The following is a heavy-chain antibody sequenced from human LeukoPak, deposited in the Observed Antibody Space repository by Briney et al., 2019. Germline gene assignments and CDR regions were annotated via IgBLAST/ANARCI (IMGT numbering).Heavy chain of an antibody. CDR2: IYYSGST. V-gene: IGHV4-39*01. J-gene: IGHJ4*02. D-gene: IGHD3-16*02. CDR1: GGSISSSSHY. Sequence: SETLSLTCTVSGGSISSSSHYWGWIRQPPGKGLEWIGSIYYSGSTYYNPSLKSRVTISVDMSKNQFSLKLSSVTAADTAVYYCARGGYDYVWGSYRPVHFDYWGQGTLVTVSS. CDR3: ARGGYDYVWGSYRPVHFDY.